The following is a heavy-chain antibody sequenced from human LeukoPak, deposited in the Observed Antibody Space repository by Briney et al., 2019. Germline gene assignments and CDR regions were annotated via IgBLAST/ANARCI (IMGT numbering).Heavy chain of an antibody. CDR2: INPNSGGT. Sequence: GASVKVSCKASGYTFTGYYMHWVRQAPGQGLEWMGWINPNSGGTNYAQKFQGRVTMTRDTSISTAYMELSRLRSDDTAVYYCARGPSIDGGYYPTPFDYWGQGTLVTVSS. J-gene: IGHJ4*02. CDR3: ARGPSIDGGYYPTPFDY. D-gene: IGHD3-22*01. CDR1: GYTFTGYY. V-gene: IGHV1-2*02.